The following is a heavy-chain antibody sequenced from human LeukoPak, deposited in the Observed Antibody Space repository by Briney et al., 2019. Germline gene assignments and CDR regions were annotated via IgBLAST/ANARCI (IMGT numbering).Heavy chain of an antibody. D-gene: IGHD2-21*02. CDR2: ISGSGGST. Sequence: PRGSLRLSCADSGFTFSSYAMSWVRQAPGKGLEWVSAISGSGGSTYYADSVKGRFTISRDKSKNTLYVQMNRLRAEDTAVYYCAKNVVPAHPWYFDYWGQGTLVTVSS. CDR3: AKNVVPAHPWYFDY. V-gene: IGHV3-23*01. CDR1: GFTFSSYA. J-gene: IGHJ4*02.